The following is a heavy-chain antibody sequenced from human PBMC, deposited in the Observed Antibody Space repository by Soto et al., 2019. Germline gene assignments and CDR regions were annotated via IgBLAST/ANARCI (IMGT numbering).Heavy chain of an antibody. J-gene: IGHJ5*02. CDR1: GFTFSSYS. D-gene: IGHD2-21*02. CDR2: ISSSSSTI. V-gene: IGHV3-48*02. CDR3: ARPYCGGDCYSRGWFDP. Sequence: PGGSLRLSCAASGFTFSSYSMNWVRQAPGKGLEWVSYISSSSSTIYYSDSVKGRLTTSRDNAKNSLYLQMNSLRDEDTAVYYCARPYCGGDCYSRGWFDPWGQGTLVTVSS.